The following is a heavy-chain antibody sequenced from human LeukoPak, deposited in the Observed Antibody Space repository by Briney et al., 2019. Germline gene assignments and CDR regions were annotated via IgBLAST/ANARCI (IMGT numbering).Heavy chain of an antibody. CDR2: IKQDGTER. D-gene: IGHD3-10*01. Sequence: GESLRLSCAASGFTFTTYWMSWVRQAPGKGLEWVANIKQDGTERYYVDSVKGRFTISRDNVKDSLYLQMNSLRVEDTAVYYCAKVAKYYYGSETYYFFEHWGQGTPVTASS. J-gene: IGHJ4*02. CDR3: AKVAKYYYGSETYYFFEH. V-gene: IGHV3-7*01. CDR1: GFTFTTYW.